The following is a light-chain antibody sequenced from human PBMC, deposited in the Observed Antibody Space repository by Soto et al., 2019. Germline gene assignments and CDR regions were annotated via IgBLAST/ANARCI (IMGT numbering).Light chain of an antibody. CDR2: DVS. V-gene: IGLV2-14*03. CDR1: SSDVGTYKY. Sequence: QSVLTQPASVSASPGQSITISCTGTSSDVGTYKYVSWYQHHPGKAPKLMIYDVSNRPSGVSNRFSGSKSGNTASLIISGLQTEDEADYYCSSYTTSSTLVFRGGTKVTVL. J-gene: IGLJ2*01. CDR3: SSYTTSSTLV.